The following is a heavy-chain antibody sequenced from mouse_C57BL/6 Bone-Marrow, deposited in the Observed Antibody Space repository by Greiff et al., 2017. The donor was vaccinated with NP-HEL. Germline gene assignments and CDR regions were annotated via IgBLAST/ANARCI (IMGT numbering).Heavy chain of an antibody. Sequence: VQLQQSGAELVRPGASVKLSCKASGYTFTDYYINWVKQRPGQGLEWIARIYPGSGNTYYNEKFKGKATLTAEKSSSTAYMQLSSLTSEDSAVYFCASSDLAWFAYWGQGTLVTVSA. CDR2: IYPGSGNT. V-gene: IGHV1-76*01. J-gene: IGHJ3*01. CDR3: ASSDLAWFAY. CDR1: GYTFTDYY.